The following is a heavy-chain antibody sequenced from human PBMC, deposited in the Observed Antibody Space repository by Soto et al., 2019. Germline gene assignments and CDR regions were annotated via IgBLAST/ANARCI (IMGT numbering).Heavy chain of an antibody. D-gene: IGHD5-12*01. J-gene: IGHJ6*02. Sequence: GGSLRLSCAASGFTFSSYDMHWVRQATGKGLEWVSAIGTAGDTYYPGSVKGRFTISRENAKNSLYLQMNSLRAEDTAVYYCAKDGGATIRSSYYGMDVWGQGTTVTVSS. CDR3: AKDGGATIRSSYYGMDV. CDR2: IGTAGDT. V-gene: IGHV3-13*01. CDR1: GFTFSSYD.